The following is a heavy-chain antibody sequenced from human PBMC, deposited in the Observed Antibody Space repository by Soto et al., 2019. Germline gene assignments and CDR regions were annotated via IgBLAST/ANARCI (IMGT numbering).Heavy chain of an antibody. CDR2: IIPILGIA. CDR1: GGTFSSCT. D-gene: IGHD4-17*01. V-gene: IGHV1-69*08. J-gene: IGHJ6*02. CDR3: ARDPDYGGNSDPGDVGYYYYGMDV. Sequence: QVQLVQSGAEVKKPGSSVKVSCKASGGTFSSCTISWVRQAPGQGLEWMGRIIPILGIANYAQKFQGRVTITADKSTSTAYMELSSLRSEDTAVYYCARDPDYGGNSDPGDVGYYYYGMDVWGQGTTVTVSS.